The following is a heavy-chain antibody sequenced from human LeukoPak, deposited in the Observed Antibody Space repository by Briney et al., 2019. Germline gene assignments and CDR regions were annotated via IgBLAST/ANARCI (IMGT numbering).Heavy chain of an antibody. D-gene: IGHD1-26*01. V-gene: IGHV3-21*01. Sequence: GGSLRLSCAASGFIFSSYSMNWVRQAPGKGLEWVSSISSSSSYIYYADSVKGRFTISRDNAKNSLSLQMNSLRAEDTAVYYCARGGVPVGFDYWGQGTLVTVSS. CDR2: ISSSSSYI. CDR1: GFIFSSYS. J-gene: IGHJ4*02. CDR3: ARGGVPVGFDY.